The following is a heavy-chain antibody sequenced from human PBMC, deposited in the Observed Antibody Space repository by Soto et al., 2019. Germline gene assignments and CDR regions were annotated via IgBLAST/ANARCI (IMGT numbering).Heavy chain of an antibody. CDR2: ISVDNGNT. CDR3: ARGYSYGSYWYFDL. J-gene: IGHJ2*01. Sequence: QVHLEQSGSEVKKPGASVKVSCKASGFTFRNYTITWVRQAPGQGLEWMGWISVDNGNTNYPQRLQDRVTMTADTSTSTAYMELWRLRADDTAVYYCARGYSYGSYWYFDLWGRGTLVTVSS. CDR1: GFTFRNYT. V-gene: IGHV1-18*04. D-gene: IGHD5-18*01.